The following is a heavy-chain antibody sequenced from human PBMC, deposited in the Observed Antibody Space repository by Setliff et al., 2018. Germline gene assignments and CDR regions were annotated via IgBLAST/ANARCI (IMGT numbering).Heavy chain of an antibody. V-gene: IGHV4-39*01. Sequence: PSETLSLTCNVSGGSISTSNYHWGWVRQPPGKGLEWIANIYFNGNTVKQPYLKSRVSISIDTSKNQFSLKLNSVTAADTAVYFCARFGPLDLTGDWAFDSWGQGTLVTVSS. CDR2: IYFNGNT. D-gene: IGHD7-27*01. J-gene: IGHJ4*02. CDR3: ARFGPLDLTGDWAFDS. CDR1: GGSISTSNYH.